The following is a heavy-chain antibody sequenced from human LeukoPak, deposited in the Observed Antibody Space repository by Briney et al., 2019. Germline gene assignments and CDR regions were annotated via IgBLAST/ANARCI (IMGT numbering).Heavy chain of an antibody. CDR3: ARGRSYYGSGSYYNWFDP. Sequence: GASVKVSCKASGYTFTSYGMSWVRQAPGQGLEWMGSISAYNGNTNYAQKLQGRVTMTTDTSTSTAYMELRSLRSDDTAVYYCARGRSYYGSGSYYNWFDPWGQGTLVTVSS. CDR2: ISAYNGNT. J-gene: IGHJ5*02. CDR1: GYTFTSYG. V-gene: IGHV1-18*01. D-gene: IGHD3-10*01.